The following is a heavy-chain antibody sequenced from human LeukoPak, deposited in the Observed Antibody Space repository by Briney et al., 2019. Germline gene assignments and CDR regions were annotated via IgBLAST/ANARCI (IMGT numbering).Heavy chain of an antibody. D-gene: IGHD6-6*01. CDR1: GYTFTAYY. CDR3: ARVDSSSD. V-gene: IGHV1-69*13. J-gene: IGHJ4*02. CDR2: IIPISGTA. Sequence: ASVKVSCKASGYTFTAYYMHWVRQAPGQGLEWMGGIIPISGTANYAQKFQGRVTITADESTSTAYMELSSLRSEDTAVYYCARVDSSSDWGQGTLVTVSS.